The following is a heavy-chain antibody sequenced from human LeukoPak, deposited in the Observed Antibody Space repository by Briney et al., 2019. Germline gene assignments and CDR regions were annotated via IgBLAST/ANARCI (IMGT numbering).Heavy chain of an antibody. Sequence: GGSLRLSCAASGFTFSSYGMHWVRRAPGKGLEWVAVIWYDGSNKYYADSVKGRFTISRDNAKNTLYLQMNSLRAEDTAVYYCAREITTNGGRYFDYWGQGTLVTVSS. CDR2: IWYDGSNK. CDR1: GFTFSSYG. CDR3: AREITTNGGRYFDY. V-gene: IGHV3-33*01. J-gene: IGHJ4*02. D-gene: IGHD7-27*01.